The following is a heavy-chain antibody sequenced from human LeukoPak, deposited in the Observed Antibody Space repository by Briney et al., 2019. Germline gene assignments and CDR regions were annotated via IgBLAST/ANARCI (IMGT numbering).Heavy chain of an antibody. Sequence: ASVKDSCKASGYTFTSYYMHWVRQAPRQGLEWMGIIYPSGGSTSYAQKFQGRVTMTRDTSTSTIYMDLSSLTSEDTAVYYCARDRGYSYGTNWFDPWGQGTLVTVSS. CDR3: ARDRGYSYGTNWFDP. CDR1: GYTFTSYY. CDR2: IYPSGGST. V-gene: IGHV1-46*01. J-gene: IGHJ5*02. D-gene: IGHD5-18*01.